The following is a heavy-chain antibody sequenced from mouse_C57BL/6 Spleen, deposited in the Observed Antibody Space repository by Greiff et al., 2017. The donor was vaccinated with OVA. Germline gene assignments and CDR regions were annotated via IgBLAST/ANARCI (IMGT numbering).Heavy chain of an antibody. CDR3: ANYYGSSYVLDY. CDR1: GYTFTDHT. Sequence: QVQLKESDAELVKPGASVKISCKVSGYTFTDHTIHWMKQRPEQGLAWIGYIYPRDGSTKYNEKFKGKATLTADKSSSTAYMQLNSLTSEDSAVYFCANYYGSSYVLDYWGQGTTLTVSS. CDR2: IYPRDGST. V-gene: IGHV1-78*01. D-gene: IGHD1-1*01. J-gene: IGHJ2*01.